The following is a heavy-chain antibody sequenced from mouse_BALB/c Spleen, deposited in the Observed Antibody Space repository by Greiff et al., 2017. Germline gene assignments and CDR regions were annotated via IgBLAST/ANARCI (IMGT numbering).Heavy chain of an antibody. J-gene: IGHJ2*01. Sequence: EVKVEESGGGLVQPGGSRKLSCAASGFTFSSFGMHWVRQAPEKGLEWVAYISSGSSTIYYADTVKGRFTISRDNPKNTLFLQMTSLRSEDTAMYYCARQTTARLDYWGQGTTLTVSS. CDR3: ARQTTARLDY. CDR2: ISSGSSTI. CDR1: GFTFSSFG. V-gene: IGHV5-17*02. D-gene: IGHD1-2*01.